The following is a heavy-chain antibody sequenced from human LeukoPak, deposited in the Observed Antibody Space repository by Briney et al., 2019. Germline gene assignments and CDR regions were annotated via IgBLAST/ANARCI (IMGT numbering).Heavy chain of an antibody. V-gene: IGHV3-64D*09. CDR3: ARIEGNCSGGNCYWGHGYYFDL. D-gene: IGHD2-15*01. CDR2: ISSNGGST. J-gene: IGHJ2*01. CDR1: GFTFSSYA. Sequence: PGGSLRLSCSASGFTFSSYAMHWVRQAPGKGLEYVSAISSNGGSTYYADSVKGRFTISRDNSKNTLYLQMSSLRAEDTAVYYCARIEGNCSGGNCYWGHGYYFDLWGRGTLVTVSS.